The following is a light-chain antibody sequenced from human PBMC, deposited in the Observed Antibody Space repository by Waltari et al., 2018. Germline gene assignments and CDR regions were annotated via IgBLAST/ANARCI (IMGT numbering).Light chain of an antibody. J-gene: IGLJ2*01. CDR2: DVS. V-gene: IGLV2-14*01. CDR1: SSDVGDYNY. Sequence: QSALTQPASVSGSPGQSITISCTGTSSDVGDYNYVSWYQQHPGKAPKLMIYDVSKRPSGVSNRFSGSKSGNTASLTISGLQAEDEADYYCSSYTSSSTPVVFGGGTKLTVL. CDR3: SSYTSSSTPVV.